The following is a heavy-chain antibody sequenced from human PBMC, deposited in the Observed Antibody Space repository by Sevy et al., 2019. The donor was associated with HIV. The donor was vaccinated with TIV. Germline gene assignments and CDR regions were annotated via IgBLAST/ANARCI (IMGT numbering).Heavy chain of an antibody. V-gene: IGHV4-30-4*01. D-gene: IGHD3-22*01. CDR3: ARTYYYDTRWFDP. CDR1: GGSISSGDYY. J-gene: IGHJ5*02. Sequence: LRLSCTVSGGSISSGDYYWSWIRQPPGKGLEWIGYIYYSGSTYYNPSLKSRVTISVDTSKNQFSLKLSSVTAADTAVYYCARTYYYDTRWFDPWGQGTLVTVSS. CDR2: IYYSGST.